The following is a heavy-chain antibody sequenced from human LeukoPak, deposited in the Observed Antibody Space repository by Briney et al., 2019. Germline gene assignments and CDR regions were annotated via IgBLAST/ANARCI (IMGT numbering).Heavy chain of an antibody. Sequence: PSETLSLTCTVSGGSISSGGYYWSWIRQHPGKGLGWIGYIYYSGSTYYNPSLKSRVTISVDTSKNQFSLKLSSVTAADTAVYYCARAPTAYGDYPFYGMDVWGQGTTVTVSS. CDR3: ARAPTAYGDYPFYGMDV. CDR2: IYYSGST. J-gene: IGHJ6*02. D-gene: IGHD4-17*01. V-gene: IGHV4-31*03. CDR1: GGSISSGGYY.